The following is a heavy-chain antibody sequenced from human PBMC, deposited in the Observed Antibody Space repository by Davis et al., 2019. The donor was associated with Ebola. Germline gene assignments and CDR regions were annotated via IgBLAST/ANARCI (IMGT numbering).Heavy chain of an antibody. J-gene: IGHJ4*02. D-gene: IGHD1-1*01. CDR1: GGTFSSYA. V-gene: IGHV1-69*13. Sequence: SVKVSCKAPGGTFSSYAISWVRQAPGQGLEWMGWMNPNSGNTGSAQKFQGRVTITADESTSTAYMELSGLRSEDTAVFFCARGTPTTQETLGSWGQGTLVTVSS. CDR3: ARGTPTTQETLGS. CDR2: MNPNSGNT.